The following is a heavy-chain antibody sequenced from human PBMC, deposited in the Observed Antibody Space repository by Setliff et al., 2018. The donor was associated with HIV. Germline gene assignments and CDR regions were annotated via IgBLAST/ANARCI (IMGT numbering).Heavy chain of an antibody. CDR1: GYTFTGYY. Sequence: GASVKVSCKASGYTFTGYYMHWVRQAPGQGLEWMGWISAYNANTDYAQKFQGRVTMTTDASTSTAYMELRSLRSDGTAVYYCARERGGVTMIVVVNDAFDIWGQGTMVTVSS. J-gene: IGHJ3*02. D-gene: IGHD3-22*01. V-gene: IGHV1-18*04. CDR3: ARERGGVTMIVVVNDAFDI. CDR2: ISAYNANT.